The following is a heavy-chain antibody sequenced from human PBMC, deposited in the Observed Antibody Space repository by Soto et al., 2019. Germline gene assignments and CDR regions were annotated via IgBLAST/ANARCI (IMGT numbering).Heavy chain of an antibody. CDR2: ISAYNGNT. CDR3: ARDILDSYDFWSGYYTDYYYYGMDV. J-gene: IGHJ6*02. V-gene: IGHV1-18*01. Sequence: ASVKVSCKASGYTFPSYGISWVRQAPGQGLEWMGWISAYNGNTNYAQKLQGRVTMTTDTSTSTAYMELRSLRSDDTAVYYCARDILDSYDFWSGYYTDYYYYGMDVWGQGTTVTV. D-gene: IGHD3-3*01. CDR1: GYTFPSYG.